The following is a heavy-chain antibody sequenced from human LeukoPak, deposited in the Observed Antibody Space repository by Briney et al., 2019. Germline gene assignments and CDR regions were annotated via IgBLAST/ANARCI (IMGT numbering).Heavy chain of an antibody. D-gene: IGHD2-15*01. CDR2: IIPIFGTA. V-gene: IGHV1-69*06. J-gene: IGHJ6*03. Sequence: GASVKVSCKASGGTFSSYAISWVRQAPGQGLEWMGGIIPIFGTANYAQKFQGRVTITADKSTSTAYMELSSLRSEDTAVYYCARDIGRASYYYYYYMDVWGKGTTVTVSS. CDR3: ARDIGRASYYYYYYMDV. CDR1: GGTFSSYA.